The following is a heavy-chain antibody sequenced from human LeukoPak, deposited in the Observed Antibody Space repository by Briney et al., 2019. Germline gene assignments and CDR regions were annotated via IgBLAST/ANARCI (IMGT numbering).Heavy chain of an antibody. CDR3: ARPQSSSWYGHYYYGMDV. CDR2: IYYSGST. CDR1: GGSISSSSYY. D-gene: IGHD6-13*01. V-gene: IGHV4-39*01. J-gene: IGHJ6*02. Sequence: SETLSLTCTVSGGSISSSSYYWGWIRQPPGKGLEWIGSIYYSGSTYYNPSLKSRVTISVDTSKNQFSLKLSSVTAADTAVYYCARPQSSSWYGHYYYGMDVWGQGTTVTVSS.